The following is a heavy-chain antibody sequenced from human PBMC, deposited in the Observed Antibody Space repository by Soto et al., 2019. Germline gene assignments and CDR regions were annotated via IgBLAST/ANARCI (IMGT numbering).Heavy chain of an antibody. V-gene: IGHV1-69*13. Sequence: GDSVKVSCNASGGTFSSYSISWVRQAPGQGLEWMGGIIPIFGTANYAQKFQGRVTITADESTSTAYMELSSLRSEDTAGYYCAREGTPVNYGLTPYYYYGMDVWGQGTTVTVSS. CDR3: AREGTPVNYGLTPYYYYGMDV. J-gene: IGHJ6*02. CDR1: GGTFSSYS. D-gene: IGHD3-10*01. CDR2: IIPIFGTA.